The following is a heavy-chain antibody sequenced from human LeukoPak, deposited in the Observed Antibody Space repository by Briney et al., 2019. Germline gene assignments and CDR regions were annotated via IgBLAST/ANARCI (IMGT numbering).Heavy chain of an antibody. J-gene: IGHJ6*02. V-gene: IGHV1-46*01. Sequence: GASVNVSFKASGYTFTSYYMHWVRQAPGQGLEWMGIINPSCGSTSYAQKFQGRVTMTRDTSTSTVYMELSSLRSEDTAVYYCARDPYSYYYGMDVWGQGTTVTVSS. CDR2: INPSCGST. CDR1: GYTFTSYY. CDR3: ARDPYSYYYGMDV.